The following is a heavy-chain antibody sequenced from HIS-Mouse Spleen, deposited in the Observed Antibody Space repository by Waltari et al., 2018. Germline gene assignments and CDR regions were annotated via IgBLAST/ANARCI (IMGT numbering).Heavy chain of an antibody. J-gene: IGHJ2*01. CDR2: IYYSGSP. D-gene: IGHD6-13*01. CDR3: AREIPYSSSWYDWYFDL. V-gene: IGHV4-39*07. Sequence: QLQLQESGPGLVKPSETLSLTCTVSGGSISSSSYYWGWIRQPPGKGLGWIGSIYYSGSPYYNPSVKSRVTISVDTSKNQFSLKLSSVTAADTAVYYCAREIPYSSSWYDWYFDLWGRGTLVTVSS. CDR1: GGSISSSSYY.